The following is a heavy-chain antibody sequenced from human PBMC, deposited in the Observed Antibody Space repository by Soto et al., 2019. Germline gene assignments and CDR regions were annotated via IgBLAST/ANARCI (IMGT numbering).Heavy chain of an antibody. V-gene: IGHV3-23*01. CDR3: AKRRGAGGHFDY. D-gene: IGHD2-15*01. J-gene: IGHJ4*02. CDR2: VSSGGST. Sequence: PGGSLRLSCAASGFTFTSYAMGWVRQAPGKGLEWVSVVSSGGSTYHADSVTGRFTVSRDNSKNTLSLQMNSLRAEDTAVYYCAKRRGAGGHFDYWGQGALVTVSS. CDR1: GFTFTSYA.